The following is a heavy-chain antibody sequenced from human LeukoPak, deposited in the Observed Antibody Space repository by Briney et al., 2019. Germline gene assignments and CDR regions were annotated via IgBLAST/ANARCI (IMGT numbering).Heavy chain of an antibody. D-gene: IGHD3-22*01. CDR3: ARAAGRDYYDSGGPVDY. V-gene: IGHV4-30-2*01. CDR1: GGSISSGGYS. CDR2: IYHSGST. Sequence: SQTLSLTCAVSGGSISSGGYSWSWIRQPPGKGLEWIGYIYHSGSTYYNPSLKSRVTISVDRSKNQFSLKLSSVTAADTAVYYCARAAGRDYYDSGGPVDYWGQGALVTVSS. J-gene: IGHJ4*02.